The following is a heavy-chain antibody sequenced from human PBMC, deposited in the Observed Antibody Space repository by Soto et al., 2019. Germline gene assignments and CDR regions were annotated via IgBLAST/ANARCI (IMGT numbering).Heavy chain of an antibody. CDR3: AAGTDTAMEQGADY. V-gene: IGHV3-21*02. CDR2: ISTTGRYI. CDR1: GFTFSDHS. J-gene: IGHJ4*02. D-gene: IGHD5-18*01. Sequence: EVQLVESGGGLVKPGGSLRLSCAASGFTFSDHSMNWVRQAPGKGLEWVASISTTGRYIYYADSMAGRFTIYSDNAKNSLARQVNSLRGEDTAVYYCAAGTDTAMEQGADYWGQGTLVTVSS.